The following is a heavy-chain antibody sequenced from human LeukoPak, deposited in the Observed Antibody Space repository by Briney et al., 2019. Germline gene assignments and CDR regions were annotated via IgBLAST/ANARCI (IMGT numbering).Heavy chain of an antibody. Sequence: GESLKISCNASGYSFTDYWIGWVRQMPGKGLEWMGIFYAGGSESRYSPSFQGQVAISVDKSISTAYLQWSSLKASDTAMYYCARRGHGSSWYFFDYWGQGTLVTVSS. CDR3: ARRGHGSSWYFFDY. D-gene: IGHD6-13*01. CDR2: FYAGGSES. CDR1: GYSFTDYW. J-gene: IGHJ4*02. V-gene: IGHV5-51*01.